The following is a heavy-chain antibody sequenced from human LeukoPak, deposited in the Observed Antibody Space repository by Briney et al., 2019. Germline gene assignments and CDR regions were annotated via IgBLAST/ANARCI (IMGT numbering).Heavy chain of an antibody. CDR2: IYYSEST. Sequence: SETLSLTCTVSGGSISIYYWSWIRQPPGKGLEWIGYIYYSESTHYNPSLKSRVTITVHTSKKQFSLKLSSVTAEDTAVYYCARDQWFGELILWGQGTLVTVSS. J-gene: IGHJ4*02. CDR1: GGSISIYY. CDR3: ARDQWFGELIL. V-gene: IGHV4-59*01. D-gene: IGHD3-10*01.